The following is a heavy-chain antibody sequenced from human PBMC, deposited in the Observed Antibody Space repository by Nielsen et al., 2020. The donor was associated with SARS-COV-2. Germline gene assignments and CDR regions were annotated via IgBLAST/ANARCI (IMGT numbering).Heavy chain of an antibody. Sequence: GESLKISCAASGFTFDDYAMHWVRQVPGKGLEWVGNIKLDGSEKYYVDSVKGRFTISRDNAKNSLYLQMNSLRAEDTAVYYCAREGGYSYGPDRYYYGMDVWGQGTTVTVSS. CDR2: IKLDGSEK. J-gene: IGHJ6*02. D-gene: IGHD5-18*01. V-gene: IGHV3-7*03. CDR3: AREGGYSYGPDRYYYGMDV. CDR1: GFTFDDYA.